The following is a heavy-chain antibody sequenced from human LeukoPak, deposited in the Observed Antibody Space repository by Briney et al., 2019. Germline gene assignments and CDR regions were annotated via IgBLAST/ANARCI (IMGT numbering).Heavy chain of an antibody. CDR2: ISSSGSTI. J-gene: IGHJ4*02. CDR1: EFTVSSNY. Sequence: PGGSLRLSCAASEFTVSSNYMTWVRRAPGKGLEWVSYISSSGSTIYYADSVKGRFTISRDNAKNSLYLQMNSLRAEDTAIYYCARDSPPDYWGQGTLVTVSS. CDR3: ARDSPPDY. V-gene: IGHV3-48*03.